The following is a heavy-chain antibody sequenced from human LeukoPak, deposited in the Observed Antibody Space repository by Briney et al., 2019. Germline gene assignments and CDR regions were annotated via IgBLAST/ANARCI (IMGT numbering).Heavy chain of an antibody. Sequence: GGSLRLSCAASGFTFSSYGMHWVRQAPGKGLEGVAVISYDGSNKYYADSVKGRFTISRDNSKNKLYLQMNSLRAEDTAVYYCAKEDLPYYYYYYMDVWGKGTTVTVSS. CDR2: ISYDGSNK. CDR1: GFTFSSYG. CDR3: AKEDLPYYYYYYMDV. J-gene: IGHJ6*03. V-gene: IGHV3-30*18.